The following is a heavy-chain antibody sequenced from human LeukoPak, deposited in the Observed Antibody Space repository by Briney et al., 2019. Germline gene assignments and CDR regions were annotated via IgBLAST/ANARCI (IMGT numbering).Heavy chain of an antibody. CDR1: GFTFSSYA. CDR3: AKAEDRRTIFGVAIGNFDY. Sequence: GGSLRLSCAASGFTFSSYAMSWVRQAPGKGLEWVSAISGSGGSTYYADSVKGRFTISRDNSKNTLYLQMNSLRAEDTAVYYCAKAEDRRTIFGVAIGNFDYWGQGTLVTVSS. D-gene: IGHD3-3*01. V-gene: IGHV3-23*01. J-gene: IGHJ4*02. CDR2: ISGSGGST.